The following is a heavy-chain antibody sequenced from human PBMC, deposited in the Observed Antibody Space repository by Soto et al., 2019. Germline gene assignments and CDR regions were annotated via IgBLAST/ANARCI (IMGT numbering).Heavy chain of an antibody. D-gene: IGHD6-19*01. CDR3: ARGGYSSGWSDYGMDV. CDR1: GGTFSSYA. Sequence: QVQLVQSGAEVKKPGSSVKVSCKASGGTFSSYAISWVRQAPGQGLEWMGGIIPIFGTANYAQKFQGRVTITADESTSTAYMELSSLRSEDTAVYYCARGGYSSGWSDYGMDVWGQGTTVTVSS. V-gene: IGHV1-69*12. J-gene: IGHJ6*02. CDR2: IIPIFGTA.